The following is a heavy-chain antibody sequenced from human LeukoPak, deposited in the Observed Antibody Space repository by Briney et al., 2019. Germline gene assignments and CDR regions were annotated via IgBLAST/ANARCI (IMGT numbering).Heavy chain of an antibody. J-gene: IGHJ4*02. CDR3: ARGDTVVTPGPFDY. Sequence: SETLSLTCTVSGGSISSYYWSWIRQHPGKGLEWIGYIYYSGSTNYNPSLKSRVTISVDTSKNQFSLKLSSVTAADTAVYYCARGDTVVTPGPFDYWGQGTLVTVSS. D-gene: IGHD4-23*01. CDR2: IYYSGST. CDR1: GGSISSYY. V-gene: IGHV4-59*01.